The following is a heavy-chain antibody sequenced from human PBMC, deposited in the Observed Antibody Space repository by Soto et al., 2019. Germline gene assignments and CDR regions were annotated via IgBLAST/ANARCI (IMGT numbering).Heavy chain of an antibody. CDR1: GYTFTSYG. J-gene: IGHJ4*02. CDR2: ISAYNGNT. V-gene: IGHV1-18*01. D-gene: IGHD3-10*01. CDR3: AREPTWFGELSDYFDY. Sequence: ASVKVSCKASGYTFTSYGISWVRQAPGQGLEWMGWISAYNGNTNYAQKLQGRVAMTTDTSTSTAYMELRSLRSDDTAVYYCAREPTWFGELSDYFDYWGQGTLVTVSS.